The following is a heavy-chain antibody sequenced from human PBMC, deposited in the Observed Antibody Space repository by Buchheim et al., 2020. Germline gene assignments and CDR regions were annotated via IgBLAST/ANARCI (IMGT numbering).Heavy chain of an antibody. CDR3: AKGTLSGSSYYFDY. CDR2: ISGGGGTT. J-gene: IGHJ4*02. D-gene: IGHD1/OR15-1a*01. Sequence: EVQLLESGGGLIQPGGSLRLSCAASAFTFSSYAMSWVRQAPGKGLEWGSAISGGGGTTFYADSSKGRFTISWDNSKNTPSLQMNSLRAEDTALYYCAKGTLSGSSYYFDYWGQGTL. V-gene: IGHV3-23*01. CDR1: AFTFSSYA.